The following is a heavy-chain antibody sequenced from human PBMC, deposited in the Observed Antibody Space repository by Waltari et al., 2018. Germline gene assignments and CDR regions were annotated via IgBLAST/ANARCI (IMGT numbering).Heavy chain of an antibody. CDR3: AKNEAAADRTRLYYYYGMDV. D-gene: IGHD6-13*01. CDR1: GFTFSSYA. CDR2: ISGSGGST. Sequence: EVQLLESGGGLVQPGGSLRLSCAASGFTFSSYAMSWVRQAPGKGLEWVSAISGSGGSTYYAYSVKGRFTISRDNSKNTLYLQMNSLRAEDTAVYYCAKNEAAADRTRLYYYYGMDVWGQGTTVTVSS. V-gene: IGHV3-23*01. J-gene: IGHJ6*02.